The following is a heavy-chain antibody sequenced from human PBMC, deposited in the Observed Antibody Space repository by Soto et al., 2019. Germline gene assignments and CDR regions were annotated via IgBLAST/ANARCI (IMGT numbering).Heavy chain of an antibody. CDR3: ARDLSGGPADYYFDY. Sequence: PGGSLRLSCAASGFTFSSYALHWVRQAPVKGLEWVAVISYDGNNKYHADSVKGRFTTSRDNSKNTLYLQMNSLRAEDTAVYYCARDLSGGPADYYFDYWGQGTLVTVSS. V-gene: IGHV3-30-3*01. CDR1: GFTFSSYA. CDR2: ISYDGNNK. J-gene: IGHJ4*02. D-gene: IGHD2-2*01.